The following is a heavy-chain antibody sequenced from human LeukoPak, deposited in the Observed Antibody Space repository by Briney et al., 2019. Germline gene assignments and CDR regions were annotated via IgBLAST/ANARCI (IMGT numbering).Heavy chain of an antibody. CDR1: GFTFSSYA. D-gene: IGHD3-22*01. CDR3: ARDRYSSGWYDS. J-gene: IGHJ5*01. V-gene: IGHV3-66*01. CDR2: IYSGGIT. Sequence: GGSLRLSCAASGFTFSSYAMHWVRQAPGKGLEWVSIIYSGGITYYADSVKGRFTISRDSSKNTVDLQMNSLRVEDTAVYYCARDRYSSGWYDSWGQGTRVTVSS.